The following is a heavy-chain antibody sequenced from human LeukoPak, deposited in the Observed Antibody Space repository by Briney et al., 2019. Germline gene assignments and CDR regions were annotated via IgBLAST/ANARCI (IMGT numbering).Heavy chain of an antibody. D-gene: IGHD3-10*01. V-gene: IGHV4-61*02. CDR3: ARVPGDGGAFDI. CDR2: IYTSGST. Sequence: SETLSLTCTVSGGSISSGSYYWSWIRQPAGKGLEWIGRIYTSGSTNYNPSLKSRVTMSVDTSKNQFSLKLSSVTAADTAVYYCARVPGDGGAFDIWGQGTMVTVSS. CDR1: GGSISSGSYY. J-gene: IGHJ3*02.